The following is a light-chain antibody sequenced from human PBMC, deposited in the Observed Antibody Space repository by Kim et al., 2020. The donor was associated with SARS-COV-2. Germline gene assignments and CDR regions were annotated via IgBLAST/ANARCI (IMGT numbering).Light chain of an antibody. J-gene: IGKJ5*01. Sequence: EIVMTQSPATLSVSPGERATLSCRASQSVSSNLAWYQQKPGQAPRLLIYGVSTRATGLPARFSGSASGTEFTLTISSLQSEDFAVYYCQQYNKWPITFGQGTRLEIK. CDR3: QQYNKWPIT. CDR1: QSVSSN. V-gene: IGKV3-15*01. CDR2: GVS.